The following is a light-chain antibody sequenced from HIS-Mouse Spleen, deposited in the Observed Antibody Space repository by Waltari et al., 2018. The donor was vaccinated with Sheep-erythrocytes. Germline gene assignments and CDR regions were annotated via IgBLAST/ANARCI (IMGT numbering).Light chain of an antibody. V-gene: IGLV3-1*01. CDR3: QAWDSSTVV. CDR1: KLGDKY. Sequence: SYELTQPPSVSVSPGQTASITCSGDKLGDKYACWYQQKPGQSPVLVIYQDSKRPSGTPARFSGSNSGNTATLTMSGTQAMDEADYYCQAWDSSTVVFGGGTKLTVL. J-gene: IGLJ2*01. CDR2: QDS.